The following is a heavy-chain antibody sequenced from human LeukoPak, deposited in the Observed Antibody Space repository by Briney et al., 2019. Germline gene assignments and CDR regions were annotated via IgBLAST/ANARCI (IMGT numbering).Heavy chain of an antibody. CDR2: IYTSGNT. V-gene: IGHV4-4*07. CDR1: GGSVSSYY. CDR3: AKYYDFWSGYYDI. Sequence: SETLSLTCTVSGGSVSSYYWSWIRQPAGKGLEWIGRIYTSGNTNYNPSLKSRVTMSIDTSKSQFSLKLRSVTAADTAVYYCAKYYDFWSGYYDIWGQGTMVTVSS. J-gene: IGHJ3*02. D-gene: IGHD3-3*01.